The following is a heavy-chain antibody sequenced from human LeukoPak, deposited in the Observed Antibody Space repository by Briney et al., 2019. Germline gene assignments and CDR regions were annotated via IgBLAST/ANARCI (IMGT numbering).Heavy chain of an antibody. CDR1: GGTFSSYA. J-gene: IGHJ6*03. D-gene: IGHD3-22*01. CDR2: IIPIFGTA. CDR3: ARGYYDSSGDYYYYYYMDV. Sequence: ASVKVSCKASGGTFSSYAISWVRQAPGQGLEWMGGIIPIFGTANYAQKFQGRVTITTDESTSTAYMKLSSLRSEDTAVYYCARGYYDSSGDYYYYYYMDVWGKGTTVTVSS. V-gene: IGHV1-69*05.